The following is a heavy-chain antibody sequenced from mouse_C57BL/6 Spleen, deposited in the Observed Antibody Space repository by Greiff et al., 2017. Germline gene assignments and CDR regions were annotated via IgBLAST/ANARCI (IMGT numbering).Heavy chain of an antibody. J-gene: IGHJ2*01. CDR3: ARGGNSLYSFDY. Sequence: EVQLQQSGPELVKPGASVKIPCKASGYTFTDYNMDWVKQSHGKSLEWIGDINPNNGGTIYNQKFKGKATLTVDKSSSTAYMELRSLTSEDTAVSYCARGGNSLYSFDYWGQGTTLTVSS. CDR1: GYTFTDYN. V-gene: IGHV1-18*01. D-gene: IGHD2-1*01. CDR2: INPNNGGT.